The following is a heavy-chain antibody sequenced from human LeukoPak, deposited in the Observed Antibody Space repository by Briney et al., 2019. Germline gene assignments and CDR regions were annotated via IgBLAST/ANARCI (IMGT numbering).Heavy chain of an antibody. V-gene: IGHV3-7*01. CDR1: GFTFSSYW. J-gene: IGHJ4*02. CDR2: IKQDGSEK. D-gene: IGHD6-19*01. CDR3: ARDSYGIAVAGSFDY. Sequence: HPGGSLRLSCAASGFTFSSYWMSWVRQAPGKGLEWVANIKQDGSEKYYVDSVKGRFTISRDNAKNPLYLQVNSLRAEDTAVYYCARDSYGIAVAGSFDYWGQGTLLTVSS.